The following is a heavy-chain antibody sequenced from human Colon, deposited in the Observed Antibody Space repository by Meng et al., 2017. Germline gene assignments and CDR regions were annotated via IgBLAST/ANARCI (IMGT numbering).Heavy chain of an antibody. CDR3: ARRRGGSGRDC. Sequence: EAGQGLLKPLEPLSPTRIVSGGSISSNGYCWDWVRPPPGKGLEWIVAIYHSGSTSYNPSLQSRVTMFVDTSKNQFSLMLTSVTATDTAVYYCARRRGGSGRDCWGQGTLVTVSS. D-gene: IGHD3-10*01. CDR1: GGSISSNGYC. J-gene: IGHJ4*02. V-gene: IGHV4-39*01. CDR2: IYHSGST.